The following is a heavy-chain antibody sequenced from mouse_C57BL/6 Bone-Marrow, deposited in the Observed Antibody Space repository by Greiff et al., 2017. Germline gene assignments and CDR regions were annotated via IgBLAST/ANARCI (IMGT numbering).Heavy chain of an antibody. CDR3: ARLGDGYYRYAMDY. CDR2: INPSSGYT. J-gene: IGHJ4*01. V-gene: IGHV1-4*01. D-gene: IGHD2-3*01. Sequence: QVQLQQSGAELARPGASVKMSCKASGYTFTRYTMHWVKQRPGQGLEWIGYINPSSGYTKYNQKFKDTATLTADKSSSTDYMQLSSLTSEDSAVYYCARLGDGYYRYAMDYWGQGTSVTGSS. CDR1: GYTFTRYT.